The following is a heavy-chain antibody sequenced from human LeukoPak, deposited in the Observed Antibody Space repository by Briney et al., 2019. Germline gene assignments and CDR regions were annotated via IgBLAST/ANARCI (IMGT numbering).Heavy chain of an antibody. CDR3: ARRASYDITGYYSR. V-gene: IGHV4-4*02. Sequence: SVTLSLTCAVCGVSISRSNWLSWARQPAGKGLGWIVRIYYSGSNSYNPSMKRRVITPVNTPKKQSSLKLSFVTAAETAVYYCARRASYDITGYYSRWGQGTLVTASS. CDR1: GVSISRSNW. CDR2: IYYSGSN. J-gene: IGHJ4*02. D-gene: IGHD3-22*01.